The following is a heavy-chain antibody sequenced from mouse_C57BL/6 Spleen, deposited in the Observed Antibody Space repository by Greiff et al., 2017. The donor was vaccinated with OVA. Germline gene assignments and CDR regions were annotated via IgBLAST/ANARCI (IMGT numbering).Heavy chain of an antibody. V-gene: IGHV1-22*01. Sequence: VHVKQSGPELVKPGASVKMSCKASGYTFTDYYMHWVKQSHGKSLEWIGYINPNNGGTSYNQKFKGKATLTVNKSSSTAYMELRSLTSEDSAVYYYARMTKVVAHYAVDYWGQGTSVTVSS. CDR2: INPNNGGT. D-gene: IGHD1-1*01. J-gene: IGHJ4*01. CDR1: GYTFTDYY. CDR3: ARMTKVVAHYAVDY.